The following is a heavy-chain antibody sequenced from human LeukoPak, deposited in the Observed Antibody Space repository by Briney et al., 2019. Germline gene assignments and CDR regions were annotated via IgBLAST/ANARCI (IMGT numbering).Heavy chain of an antibody. CDR1: GGSISSYY. D-gene: IGHD6-13*01. Sequence: SETLSLTCTVSGGSISSYYWSWIRQPPGKGLGWIGYIYYSGSTNYNPSLKSRVTISVDTSKNQFSLKLSSVTAADTAVYYCATEEAAAGSFDYWGQGTLVTVSS. J-gene: IGHJ4*02. CDR2: IYYSGST. V-gene: IGHV4-59*01. CDR3: ATEEAAAGSFDY.